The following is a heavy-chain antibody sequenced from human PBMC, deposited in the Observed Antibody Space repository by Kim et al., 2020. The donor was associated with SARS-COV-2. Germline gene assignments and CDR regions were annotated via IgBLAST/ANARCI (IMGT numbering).Heavy chain of an antibody. Sequence: GGSLRLSCAASGFTFSSYAMSWVRQAPGKGLEWVSAISGSGGSTYYADSVKGRFTISRDNSKNTLYLQMNSLRAEDTAVYYCAKDLAYYYDSSGPNWFDPWGQGTLVTVSS. CDR3: AKDLAYYYDSSGPNWFDP. J-gene: IGHJ5*02. D-gene: IGHD3-22*01. CDR1: GFTFSSYA. V-gene: IGHV3-23*01. CDR2: ISGSGGST.